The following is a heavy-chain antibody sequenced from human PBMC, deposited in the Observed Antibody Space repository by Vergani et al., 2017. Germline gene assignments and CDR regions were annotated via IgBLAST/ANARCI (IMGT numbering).Heavy chain of an antibody. V-gene: IGHV1-69*01. Sequence: QVQRVQSGAEVKKPGSSGKVSCKASGGTFSSYAISWVRQAPGQGREWMGGIIPIFGTANYAQKFQGRVTITADESTSTAYMELRSLRSADTAVYYCAREAGSSGSPRGMYYYGMDVWGQGTTVTVYS. CDR1: GGTFSSYA. CDR2: IIPIFGTA. J-gene: IGHJ6*02. CDR3: AREAGSSGSPRGMYYYGMDV. D-gene: IGHD3-22*01.